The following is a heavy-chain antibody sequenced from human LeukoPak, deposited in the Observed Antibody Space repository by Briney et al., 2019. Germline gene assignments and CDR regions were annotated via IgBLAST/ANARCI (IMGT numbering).Heavy chain of an antibody. J-gene: IGHJ6*02. CDR3: ASAVFYFYHYYGMDV. CDR1: GDTLTELS. CDR2: FHPKDDGV. Sequence: EASVKVSCKVSGDTLTELSIHWVRQAPGKGLEWMGGFHPKDDGVIYAQKFQGRVSMTEDTSTDTAYMELSSLRSEDTAVYYCASAVFYFYHYYGMDVWGQGTTVTVSS. V-gene: IGHV1-24*01.